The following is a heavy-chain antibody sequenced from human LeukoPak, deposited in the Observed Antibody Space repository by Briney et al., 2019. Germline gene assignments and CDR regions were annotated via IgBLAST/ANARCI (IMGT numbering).Heavy chain of an antibody. D-gene: IGHD4-17*01. J-gene: IGHJ4*02. CDR3: AREATTVTTKVDY. Sequence: PGGSLRLSCAASGSTFSIYWMSWVRQAPGKGLEWVANIKQDGSEKYYVDSVKGRFTISRDNAKNSLYLQMNSLRAEDTAVYYCAREATTVTTKVDYWGQGTLVTVSS. V-gene: IGHV3-7*01. CDR1: GSTFSIYW. CDR2: IKQDGSEK.